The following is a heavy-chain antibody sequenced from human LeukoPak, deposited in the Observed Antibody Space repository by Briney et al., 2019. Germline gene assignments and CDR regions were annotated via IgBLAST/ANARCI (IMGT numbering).Heavy chain of an antibody. D-gene: IGHD3-9*01. Sequence: GGSLRLSCAASGFTFSSYWMSWVRHAPGKGLEWVANIKQDGSEKYYVDSVKGRFTISRDSSKNTLYLQMNSLRGEDTAVYYCAKGRWGLTINNFDIWGQGTMVTVSS. J-gene: IGHJ3*02. CDR3: AKGRWGLTINNFDI. CDR2: IKQDGSEK. CDR1: GFTFSSYW. V-gene: IGHV3-7*03.